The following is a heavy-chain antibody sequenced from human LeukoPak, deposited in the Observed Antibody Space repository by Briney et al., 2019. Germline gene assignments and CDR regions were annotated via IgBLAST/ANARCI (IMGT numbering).Heavy chain of an antibody. CDR3: ARVRVEDYYDSSGDLRDPGQRHDAFDI. CDR1: GYTFTGYY. V-gene: IGHV1-2*02. D-gene: IGHD3-22*01. J-gene: IGHJ3*02. CDR2: INPNSGGT. Sequence: ASVKVSCKASGYTFTGYYMHWVRQAPGQGLEWMGWINPNSGGTNYAQKFQGRVTMTRDTSISTAYMELSRLRSDDTAVYYCARVRVEDYYDSSGDLRDPGQRHDAFDIWGQGTMVTVSS.